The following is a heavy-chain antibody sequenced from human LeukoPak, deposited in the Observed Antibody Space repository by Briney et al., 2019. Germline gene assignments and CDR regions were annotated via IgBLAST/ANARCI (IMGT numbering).Heavy chain of an antibody. D-gene: IGHD4-17*01. V-gene: IGHV3-7*03. CDR3: ARVHFPYGDFDY. CDR1: GFTFSSYW. J-gene: IGHJ4*02. Sequence: GGSLRLSCAASGFTFSSYWMNWARQAPGKGLEWVVSINHNGNVNYYVDSVKGRFTISRDNAKNSLYLQMSNLRAEDTAVYFCARVHFPYGDFDYWGQGALVTVSS. CDR2: INHNGNVN.